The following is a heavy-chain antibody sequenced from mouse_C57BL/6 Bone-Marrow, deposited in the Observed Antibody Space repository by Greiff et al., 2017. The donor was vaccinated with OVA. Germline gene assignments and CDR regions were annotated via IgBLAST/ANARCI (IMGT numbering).Heavy chain of an antibody. CDR3: ARRLSGSSYGYFDV. V-gene: IGHV1-19*01. CDR2: INPYNGGT. CDR1: GYTFTDYY. D-gene: IGHD1-1*01. J-gene: IGHJ1*03. Sequence: EVQLQQSGPVLVKPGASVKMSCKASGYTFTDYYMNWVKQSHGKSLKWIGVINPYNGGTSYNQKFKGKATLTVDKSSSTAYMELNSLTSEDSAVYYCARRLSGSSYGYFDVWGTGTTVTVSS.